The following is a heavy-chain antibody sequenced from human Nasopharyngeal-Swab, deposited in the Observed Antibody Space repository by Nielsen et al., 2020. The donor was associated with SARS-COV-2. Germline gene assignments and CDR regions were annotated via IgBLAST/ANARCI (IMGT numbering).Heavy chain of an antibody. CDR2: IYYSGST. V-gene: IGHV4-59*01. D-gene: IGHD6-19*01. CDR3: ARTGYSSGWYFILGY. J-gene: IGHJ4*02. CDR1: GGSISSYY. Sequence: ETLSLTCTVSGGSISSYYWSWIRQPPGKGLEWIGYIYYSGSTNYNPSLKSRVTISVDTSKNQFSLKLSSVTAADTAVYYCARTGYSSGWYFILGYWGQGTLVTVSS.